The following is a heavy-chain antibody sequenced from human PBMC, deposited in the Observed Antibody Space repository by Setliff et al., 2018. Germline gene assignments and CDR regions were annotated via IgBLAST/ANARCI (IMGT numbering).Heavy chain of an antibody. Sequence: GGSLRLSCAASGFTFSAHYMDWLRQAPGKGLEWVSYISGSSHIISYADSVKGRFTISRDNAKNSLYLQMNSLRAEDTAVYYCAKAPGDNISRLYGMDVWGQGTTVTVSS. CDR2: ISGSSHII. V-gene: IGHV3-48*01. J-gene: IGHJ6*02. D-gene: IGHD6-13*01. CDR3: AKAPGDNISRLYGMDV. CDR1: GFTFSAHY.